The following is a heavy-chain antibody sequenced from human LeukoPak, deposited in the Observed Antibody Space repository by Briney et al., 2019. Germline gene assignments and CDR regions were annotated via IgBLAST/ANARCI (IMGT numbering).Heavy chain of an antibody. CDR1: GFTFSSYW. CDR2: INSDGNST. Sequence: PGGSLRLSCAASGFTFSSYWMHWVRQAPGKGLLWVSRINSDGNSTSYADSVKGRFTISRDNAQNTLYLQMNSLRAEDTAVYYCARAPRHSRGGSCFDYWGQGTLVTVSS. CDR3: ARAPRHSRGGSCFDY. V-gene: IGHV3-74*01. J-gene: IGHJ4*02. D-gene: IGHD2-15*01.